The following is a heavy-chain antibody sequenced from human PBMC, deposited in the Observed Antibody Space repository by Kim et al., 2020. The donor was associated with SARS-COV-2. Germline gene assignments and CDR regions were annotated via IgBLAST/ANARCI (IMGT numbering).Heavy chain of an antibody. CDR1: GGTFSSYA. CDR2: IIPIFGTA. Sequence: SVKVSCKASGGTFSSYAISWVRQAPGQGLEWMGGIIPIFGTANYAQKFQGRVTITADESTSTAYMELSSLRSEDTAVYYCARSERERIRTIYYDTANWFDPWGQGTLVTVSS. D-gene: IGHD3-22*01. V-gene: IGHV1-69*13. J-gene: IGHJ5*02. CDR3: ARSERERIRTIYYDTANWFDP.